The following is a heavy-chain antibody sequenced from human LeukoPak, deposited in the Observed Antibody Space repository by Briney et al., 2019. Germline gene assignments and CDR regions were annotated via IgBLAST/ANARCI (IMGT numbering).Heavy chain of an antibody. D-gene: IGHD3-16*01. CDR3: ARQGSYGSVPVDY. Sequence: GESLKISCKGSGYSFTSHWIGWVRQMPGKGLEWMGTIYPGDSDTRYSPSFQGQVTISADKSISTAYLQWSSLKASGTAMYYCARQGSYGSVPVDYWGQGTLVTVSS. J-gene: IGHJ4*02. CDR1: GYSFTSHW. V-gene: IGHV5-51*01. CDR2: IYPGDSDT.